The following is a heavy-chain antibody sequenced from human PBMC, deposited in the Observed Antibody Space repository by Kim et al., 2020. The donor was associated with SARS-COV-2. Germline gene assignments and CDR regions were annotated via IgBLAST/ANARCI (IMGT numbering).Heavy chain of an antibody. CDR2: INTNTGNP. J-gene: IGHJ6*02. V-gene: IGHV7-4-1*02. D-gene: IGHD3-3*01. Sequence: ASVKVSCKASGYTFTSYAMNWVRQAPGQGLEWMGWINTNTGNPTYAQGFTGRFVFSLDTSVSTAYLQISSLKAEDTAVYYCARVHYDFWSGYYTYYYYGMDVWGQGTTVTVSS. CDR1: GYTFTSYA. CDR3: ARVHYDFWSGYYTYYYYGMDV.